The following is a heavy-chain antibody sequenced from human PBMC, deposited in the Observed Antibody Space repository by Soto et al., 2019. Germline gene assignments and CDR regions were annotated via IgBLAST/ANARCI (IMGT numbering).Heavy chain of an antibody. CDR3: ARERTGTGAFDI. Sequence: SVKVSCKASGGTFSSYAISWVRQAPGQGLEWMGGIIPIFGTANYAQKFQGRVMITADESTSTAYMELSSLRSEDTAVYYCARERTGTGAFDIWGQGTMVTVSS. V-gene: IGHV1-69*13. J-gene: IGHJ3*02. D-gene: IGHD3-9*01. CDR2: IIPIFGTA. CDR1: GGTFSSYA.